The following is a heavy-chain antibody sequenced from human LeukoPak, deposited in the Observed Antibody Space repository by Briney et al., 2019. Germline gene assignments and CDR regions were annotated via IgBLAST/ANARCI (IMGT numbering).Heavy chain of an antibody. V-gene: IGHV3-11*04. J-gene: IGHJ6*03. D-gene: IGHD2-2*01. Sequence: PGGSLRLSCAASGFTFSDYYMSWIRQAPGKGLEWVSYISSSGSTIYYADSVKGRFTISRDNAKNPLYLQMNSLRAEDTAVYYCARDEGCSSTSCYRGEDYYYYMDVWGKGTTVTVSS. CDR3: ARDEGCSSTSCYRGEDYYYYMDV. CDR2: ISSSGSTI. CDR1: GFTFSDYY.